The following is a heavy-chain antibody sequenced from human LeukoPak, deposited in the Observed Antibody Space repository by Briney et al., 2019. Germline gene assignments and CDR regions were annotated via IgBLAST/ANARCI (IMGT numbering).Heavy chain of an antibody. CDR1: RFTFSDHY. Sequence: GGALTLSSAASRFTFSDHYIDWVRQAPGRGQERIGRTRNRINGYTTEYAASVRGRFTVSRDDAKNSLYLQMNSLKIEDTGVYFCVTRWGQGKMVTVSS. J-gene: IGHJ3*01. CDR3: VTR. CDR2: TRNRINGYTT. V-gene: IGHV3-72*01.